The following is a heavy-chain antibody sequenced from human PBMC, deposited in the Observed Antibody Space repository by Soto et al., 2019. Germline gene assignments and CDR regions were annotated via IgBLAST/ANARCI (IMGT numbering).Heavy chain of an antibody. CDR3: ARDAGSGSYSNGY. J-gene: IGHJ4*02. D-gene: IGHD3-10*01. Sequence: GGSLRLSCAASGFTFSSYSMNWVRQAPGKGLEWVSSISSSSSYIYYADSVKGRFTISRDNAKNSLYLQMNSLRAEDTAVYYCARDAGSGSYSNGYWGQGTLVTVSS. CDR1: GFTFSSYS. CDR2: ISSSSSYI. V-gene: IGHV3-21*01.